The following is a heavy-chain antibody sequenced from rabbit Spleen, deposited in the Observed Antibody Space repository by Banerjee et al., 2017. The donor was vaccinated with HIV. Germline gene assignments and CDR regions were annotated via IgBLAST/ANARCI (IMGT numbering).Heavy chain of an antibody. V-gene: IGHV1S45*01. CDR2: IYAGGSGST. D-gene: IGHD4-2*01. J-gene: IGHJ4*01. Sequence: QEQLVESGGGLVQPEGSLTLTCKASGFSFRDRDVMCWVRQAPGKGLEWIACIYAGGSGSTYYASWAKGRFTISKTSSTTVTLLMTRLTAADTATYFCARGPNSPIYADSHLWGQGTLVTVS. CDR3: ARGPNSPIYADSHL. CDR1: GFSFRDRDV.